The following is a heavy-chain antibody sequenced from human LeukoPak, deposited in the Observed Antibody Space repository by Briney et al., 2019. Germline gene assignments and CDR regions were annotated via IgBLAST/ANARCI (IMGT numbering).Heavy chain of an antibody. CDR2: ISGSGGST. CDR3: ATPLGGYSNPEFDY. J-gene: IGHJ4*02. Sequence: PGGSLRLSCAASGFTFSSYAMSWVRQAPGKGLEWVSAISGSGGSTYYADSVKGRFTISRDNSKNTLYLQMNSLRAEDTAVYYCATPLGGYSNPEFDYWGQGTLVTVSS. D-gene: IGHD4-11*01. V-gene: IGHV3-23*01. CDR1: GFTFSSYA.